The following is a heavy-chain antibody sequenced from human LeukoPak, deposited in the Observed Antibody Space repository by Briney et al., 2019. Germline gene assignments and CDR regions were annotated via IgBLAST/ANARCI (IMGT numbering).Heavy chain of an antibody. J-gene: IGHJ6*02. CDR3: ARNRDSSGYYGYYYGMDV. Sequence: GVSLEISCKGSGYSFNRYWIGWVRQMPGKGLEWMGIIYPGDSDTRHRPFLQGQVTISADKSISTAYLQWRSLNASATAMYYCARNRDSSGYYGYYYGMDVWGQGTTVTVSS. V-gene: IGHV5-51*01. CDR1: GYSFNRYW. D-gene: IGHD3-22*01. CDR2: IYPGDSDT.